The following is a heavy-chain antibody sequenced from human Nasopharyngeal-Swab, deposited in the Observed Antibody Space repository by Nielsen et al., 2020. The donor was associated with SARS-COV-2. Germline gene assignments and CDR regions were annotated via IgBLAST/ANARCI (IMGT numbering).Heavy chain of an antibody. Sequence: GESLKLSCAASGFTFSHFWLSWVRQAPGQGLEWVASIKRAGSQKHYMDSVKGRFAISRDNAKNSLYLQMHSLRAEDTAVYYCVRDARITILGVVITGRFYFDYWGQGSLVTVSS. V-gene: IGHV3-7*01. CDR1: GFTFSHFW. J-gene: IGHJ4*02. CDR2: IKRAGSQK. CDR3: VRDARITILGVVITGRFYFDY. D-gene: IGHD3-3*01.